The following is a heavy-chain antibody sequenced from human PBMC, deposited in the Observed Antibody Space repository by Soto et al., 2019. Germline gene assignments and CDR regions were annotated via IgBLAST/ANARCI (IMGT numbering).Heavy chain of an antibody. V-gene: IGHV1-18*04. CDR2: ISVYNGNT. CDR1: GYTFNTYG. Sequence: GXSVKVSCKVSGYTFNTYGIIWVRQAPGQGLEWVGWISVYNGNTKYGEKVQDRVTMTTDTSTSTAYMELRSLRSDDTAVYYCARGSQNYDFWGQGTLVTVSS. CDR3: ARGSQNYDF. D-gene: IGHD3-3*01. J-gene: IGHJ4*02.